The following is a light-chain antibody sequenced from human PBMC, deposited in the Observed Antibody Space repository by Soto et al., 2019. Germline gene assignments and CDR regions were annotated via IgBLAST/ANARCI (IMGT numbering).Light chain of an antibody. J-gene: IGKJ5*01. CDR1: QSVSSR. V-gene: IGKV3-20*01. CDR3: QHYVERSPIT. Sequence: EIVMTQSPGTLSLSPGERATLSSRASQSVSSRLAWYQQKPGQAPRLLISGASSRATGIPDRFSGSGSGTDFPLTISRLQPEDFALYYCQHYVERSPITFGQGTRLEI. CDR2: GAS.